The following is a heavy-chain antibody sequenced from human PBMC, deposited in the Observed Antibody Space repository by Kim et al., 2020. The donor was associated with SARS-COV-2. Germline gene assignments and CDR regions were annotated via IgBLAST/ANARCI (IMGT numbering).Heavy chain of an antibody. CDR2: IYHSGST. V-gene: IGHV4-4*02. Sequence: SETLSLTCAVSGGSISSSNWWSWVRQPPGKGLEWIGEIYHSGSTNYNPSLKSRVTISVDKSKNQFSLKLSSVTAADTAVYYCARGFGWLVGSGNNFDYWGQGTLVTVSS. CDR1: GGSISSSNW. D-gene: IGHD6-19*01. J-gene: IGHJ4*02. CDR3: ARGFGWLVGSGNNFDY.